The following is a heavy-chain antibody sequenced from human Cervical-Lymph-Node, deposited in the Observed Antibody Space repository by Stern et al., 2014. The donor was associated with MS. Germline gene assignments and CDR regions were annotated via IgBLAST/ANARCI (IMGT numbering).Heavy chain of an antibody. D-gene: IGHD4-11*01. V-gene: IGHV1-58*01. CDR3: AADPRPYSYYVGFYYYGVDV. CDR2: IVVCSGKK. J-gene: IGHJ6*02. Sequence: QLVQSGPEVKKPGTSVKVSCKASGFTFINSAVQWVRQARGQRLEWIGGIVVCSGKKNYAQKFQERVTITRDMSSNTAYLELSNLRSDDAATYYCAADPRPYSYYVGFYYYGVDVWGQGTTVSVSS. CDR1: GFTFINSA.